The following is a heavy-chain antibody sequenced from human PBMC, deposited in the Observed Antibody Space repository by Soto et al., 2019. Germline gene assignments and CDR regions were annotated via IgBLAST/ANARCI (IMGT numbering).Heavy chain of an antibody. D-gene: IGHD1-1*01. CDR3: VRLVPATGAVDF. CDR1: GGPITNSNYY. CDR2: IFYDGST. Sequence: SETLPLTCTVSGGPITNSNYYWSWIRQPPGKGLEWIGRIFYDGSTYYNPSLQSRVAISVDTSRNLFSLKLTSVTAAETAVYYCVRLVPATGAVDFWGQGIRVTVSS. J-gene: IGHJ4*02. V-gene: IGHV4-39*02.